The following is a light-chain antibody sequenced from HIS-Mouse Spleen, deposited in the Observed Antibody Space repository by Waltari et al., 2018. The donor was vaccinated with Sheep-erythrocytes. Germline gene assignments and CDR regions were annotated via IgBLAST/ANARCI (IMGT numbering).Light chain of an antibody. CDR2: WAS. Sequence: DIVMTQSPDSLALSLSERATIHCKSSQSVLYSSNNKNYLAWYQQKPGQPPKLLIYWASTRESGVPDRFSGSGSGTDFTLTISSLQAEDVAVYYCQQYYSTPLTFGGGTKVEIK. CDR3: QQYYSTPLT. V-gene: IGKV4-1*01. J-gene: IGKJ4*01. CDR1: QSVLYSSNNKNY.